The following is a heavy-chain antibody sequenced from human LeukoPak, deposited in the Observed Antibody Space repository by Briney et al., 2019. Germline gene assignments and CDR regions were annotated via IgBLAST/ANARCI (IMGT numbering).Heavy chain of an antibody. CDR3: AKDILDILTGPPDY. J-gene: IGHJ4*02. V-gene: IGHV3-9*01. Sequence: GGSLRLSCAASGFTFDDYAMHWVRQAPGEGLEWVSGISWNSGSIGYADSVKGRFTISRDNAKNSLYLQMNSLRAEDTASYYCAKDILDILTGPPDYWGQGTLVTVSS. CDR1: GFTFDDYA. D-gene: IGHD3-9*01. CDR2: ISWNSGSI.